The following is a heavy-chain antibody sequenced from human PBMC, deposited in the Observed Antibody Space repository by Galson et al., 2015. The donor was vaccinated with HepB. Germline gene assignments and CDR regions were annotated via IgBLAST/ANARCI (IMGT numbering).Heavy chain of an antibody. CDR3: ARRGGLAAAAPEYDY. D-gene: IGHD6-13*01. CDR2: INPSGGST. CDR1: GYTFTSYH. V-gene: IGHV1-46*03. J-gene: IGHJ4*02. Sequence: SVKVSCKASGYTFTSYHMHWVRQAPGQGLEWMGIINPSGGSTSYAQKFQGRVTMTRDTSTSTVYMELGSLRSEDTAVYYCARRGGLAAAAPEYDYWGQGTLVTVSS.